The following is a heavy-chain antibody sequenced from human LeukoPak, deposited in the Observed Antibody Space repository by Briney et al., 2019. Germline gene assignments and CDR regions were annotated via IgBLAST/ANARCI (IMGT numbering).Heavy chain of an antibody. Sequence: GGSLRLSCAASGFTFSSYWMSWVRQAPGKGLEWVANIKQDGSEKYYVDSVKGRFTISRDNAKNSLYLQMNSLRAEDTAVYYCAREGLPYGDYYFDYWGQGTLVTVSS. D-gene: IGHD4-17*01. CDR3: AREGLPYGDYYFDY. J-gene: IGHJ4*02. V-gene: IGHV3-7*01. CDR1: GFTFSSYW. CDR2: IKQDGSEK.